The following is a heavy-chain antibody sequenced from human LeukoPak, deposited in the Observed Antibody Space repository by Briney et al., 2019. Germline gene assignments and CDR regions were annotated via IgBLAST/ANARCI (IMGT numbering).Heavy chain of an antibody. CDR2: INQDGSAH. D-gene: IGHD2-15*01. CDR1: GFTFYTYW. CDR3: ARDVQGGAFDY. Sequence: GGSLRLSCVASGFTFYTYWMNWVRQAPGKGLEWVANINQDGSAHNYVDSVKGRFSFSRDNALNSMFLEMNSLRVEDTAVYYCARDVQGGAFDYWGQGTLVTVSS. V-gene: IGHV3-7*03. J-gene: IGHJ4*02.